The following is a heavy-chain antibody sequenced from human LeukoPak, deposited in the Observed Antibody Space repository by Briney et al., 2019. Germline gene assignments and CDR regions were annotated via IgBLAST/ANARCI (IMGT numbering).Heavy chain of an antibody. J-gene: IGHJ4*02. CDR1: GGSISSYY. CDR2: IYYSGST. D-gene: IGHD6-13*01. Sequence: SETLSLTCTVSGGSISSYYWSWIRQPPGKGLEWIGYIYYSGSTNYNPSLKSRVTISVDTSKNQFSLKLSSVVAADTAVYYCARMAAAGTDYWGQGTLVTVSS. CDR3: ARMAAAGTDY. V-gene: IGHV4-59*01.